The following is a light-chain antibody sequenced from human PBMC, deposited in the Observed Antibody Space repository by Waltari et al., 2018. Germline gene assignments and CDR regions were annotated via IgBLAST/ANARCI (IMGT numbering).Light chain of an antibody. CDR2: DAS. Sequence: EIVLTQSPATLSLSPGERATLSCRASPSVSSYLAWYQQKPGQAARLLIYDASNRATGIPARFSGSGSGTDFPLTISSLEPEDFAVYYCQQRSNWPPMITFGPGTKVDIK. J-gene: IGKJ3*01. CDR1: PSVSSY. CDR3: QQRSNWPPMIT. V-gene: IGKV3-11*01.